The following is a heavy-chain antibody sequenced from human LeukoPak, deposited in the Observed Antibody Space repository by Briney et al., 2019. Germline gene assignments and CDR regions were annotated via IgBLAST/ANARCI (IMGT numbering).Heavy chain of an antibody. D-gene: IGHD1-26*01. CDR2: TSDSGDIT. Sequence: GGSLRLSCAASGFTFTSYAMSWVRQAPGKGLEWVSSTSDSGDITYYADSVKGRFTISRDNSKNTLYVQMNSLRVEDTAVYYCAKDRRGGSYYAATFDIWGQGTMVTVSS. J-gene: IGHJ3*02. CDR1: GFTFTSYA. CDR3: AKDRRGGSYYAATFDI. V-gene: IGHV3-23*01.